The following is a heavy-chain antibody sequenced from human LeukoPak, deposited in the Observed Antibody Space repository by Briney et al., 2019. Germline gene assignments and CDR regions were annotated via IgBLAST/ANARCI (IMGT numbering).Heavy chain of an antibody. CDR2: IGPAGDP. V-gene: IGHV3-13*04. CDR3: ARGSRFLEWLLFDP. Sequence: GGSLRLSCAASGFTFSNYDTHWVRQATGKGLEWVSAIGPAGDPYYLGSVKGRFTISRENAKNSLYLQMNSLRAGDTAVYYCARGSRFLEWLLFDPWGQGTLVTVSS. J-gene: IGHJ5*02. D-gene: IGHD3-3*01. CDR1: GFTFSNYD.